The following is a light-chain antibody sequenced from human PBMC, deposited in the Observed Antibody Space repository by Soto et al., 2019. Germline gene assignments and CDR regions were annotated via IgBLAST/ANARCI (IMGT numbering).Light chain of an antibody. J-gene: IGKJ2*01. Sequence: EIVMTQSPVTLSVSPGERATLSCRASQSVRRNLAWYQQKPGQAPRLLISGASTRATGIPARFSGSGSGTEFTLTISSLQSEDFAVYYCQQYNNWPPRYTFGQGTKVDIK. CDR1: QSVRRN. CDR2: GAS. CDR3: QQYNNWPPRYT. V-gene: IGKV3-15*01.